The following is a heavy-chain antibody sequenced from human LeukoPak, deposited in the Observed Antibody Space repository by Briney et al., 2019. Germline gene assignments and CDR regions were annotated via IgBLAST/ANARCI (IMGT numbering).Heavy chain of an antibody. D-gene: IGHD6-13*01. CDR3: ASIAAAVKDWFDP. V-gene: IGHV1-46*01. Sequence: GASVKVSCKASGYTFTSYYMHRVRQAPGQGLEWMGIINPSGDSTSYAQKFQGRVTMTRDTSTSTVYMELSSLRSEDTAVYYCASIAAAVKDWFDPWGQGTLVTVSS. J-gene: IGHJ5*02. CDR1: GYTFTSYY. CDR2: INPSGDST.